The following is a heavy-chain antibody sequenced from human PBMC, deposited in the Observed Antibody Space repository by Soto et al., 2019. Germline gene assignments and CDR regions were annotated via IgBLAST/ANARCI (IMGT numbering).Heavy chain of an antibody. J-gene: IGHJ4*02. CDR2: ISSTTNYI. CDR1: GYTYTRYS. V-gene: IGHV3-21*06. CDR3: ARESEDLTSNFDY. Sequence: PAGSVRHSRAACGYTYTRYSMNWVRPAPGKGLEWVSSISSTTNYIYYGDSMKGRFTISRDNAKNSLYLEMNSLRAEDTAVYYCARESEDLTSNFDYWGQGTLVTVSS.